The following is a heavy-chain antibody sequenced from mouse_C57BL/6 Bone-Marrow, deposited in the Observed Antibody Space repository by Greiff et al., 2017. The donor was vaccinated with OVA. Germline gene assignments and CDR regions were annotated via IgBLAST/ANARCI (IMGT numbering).Heavy chain of an antibody. CDR2: IDPEDGET. Sequence: EVQLQESGAELVKPGASVKLSCTASGFNIKDYYMHWVKQRTEQGLEWIGRIDPEDGETKYAPNFQGKATITADTSSNTAYLQLSSLTSEDTAVDYCAEEFLYYFDYWGQGTTLTVSS. V-gene: IGHV14-2*01. J-gene: IGHJ2*01. CDR3: AEEFLYYFDY. CDR1: GFNIKDYY.